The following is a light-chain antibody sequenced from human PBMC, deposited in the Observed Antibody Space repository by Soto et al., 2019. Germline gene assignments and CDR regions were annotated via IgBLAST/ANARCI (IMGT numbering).Light chain of an antibody. CDR3: QQYDSWPLT. Sequence: EIVMTQSPATLSVSPGERATLSCRASQSVDRNLAWYQQKPGQAPRLLIYGASTRPTGIPDRFSGSGSGTEFSLTISSLQSEDFAVYYCQQYDSWPLTFGGGTKVDIK. J-gene: IGKJ4*01. CDR2: GAS. CDR1: QSVDRN. V-gene: IGKV3D-15*01.